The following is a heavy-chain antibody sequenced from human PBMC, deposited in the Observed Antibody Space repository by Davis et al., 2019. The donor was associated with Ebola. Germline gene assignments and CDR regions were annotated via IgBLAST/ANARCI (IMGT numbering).Heavy chain of an antibody. Sequence: PSETLSLTCTVSAGSISGYYWSWIRQPPGKGLEWIGYISSSGSTNYNPSLKSRPTISVDTSKNQFSLKLSSVTAADTAVYYCARLELVNYFDYWGQGTLATVSS. V-gene: IGHV4-59*01. J-gene: IGHJ4*02. CDR1: AGSISGYY. D-gene: IGHD1-1*01. CDR3: ARLELVNYFDY. CDR2: ISSSGST.